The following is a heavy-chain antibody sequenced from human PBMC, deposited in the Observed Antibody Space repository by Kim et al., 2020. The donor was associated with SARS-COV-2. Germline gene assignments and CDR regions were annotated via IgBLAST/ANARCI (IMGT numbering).Heavy chain of an antibody. D-gene: IGHD1-1*01. CDR3: ARERLITKSNWNYFDY. V-gene: IGHV4-31*02. Sequence: SLKSRVTRSVDTSKNQFSLKLSSVTAADTAVYYCARERLITKSNWNYFDYWGQGTLVTVSS. J-gene: IGHJ4*02.